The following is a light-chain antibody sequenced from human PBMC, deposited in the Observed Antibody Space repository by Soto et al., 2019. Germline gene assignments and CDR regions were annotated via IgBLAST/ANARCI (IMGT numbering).Light chain of an antibody. CDR3: QVWDSSTVV. CDR1: NIGSKN. V-gene: IGLV3-9*01. Sequence: YDLTQPLSVSVALGQTARITCGGNNIGSKNVHWYQQKPGQAPVLVIYRDSNRPSGIPERFSGSNSGNTATLTISRAQAGDEADYYCQVWDSSTVVFGGGTKLTVL. CDR2: RDS. J-gene: IGLJ2*01.